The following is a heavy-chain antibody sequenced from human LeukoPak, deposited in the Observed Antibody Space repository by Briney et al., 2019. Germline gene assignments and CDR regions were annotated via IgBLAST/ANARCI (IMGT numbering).Heavy chain of an antibody. CDR3: ARDRTTVVTYD. CDR1: GLTFSNYW. J-gene: IGHJ4*02. D-gene: IGHD4-23*01. CDR2: IYSGGST. Sequence: GGSLRLSCAASGLTFSNYWMNWVRQAPGKGLEWVSVIYSGGSTYYADSVKGRFTISRDNAKNSLYLQMNSLRAEDTAVYYCARDRTTVVTYDWGQGTLVTVSS. V-gene: IGHV3-66*01.